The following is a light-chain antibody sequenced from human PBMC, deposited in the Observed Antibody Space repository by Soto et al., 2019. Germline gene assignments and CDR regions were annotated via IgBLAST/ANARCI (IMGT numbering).Light chain of an antibody. Sequence: DIQMTQSPSSLSAAVGDRVTITCRASQGIMRFLNWYQHKPGKAPKLLMYAASSLQSGVPSRFSGSGSETDFTLIISSFQPEDFGTYYCQQTYRTPHTFGQGTKVEIK. J-gene: IGKJ1*01. CDR1: QGIMRF. CDR2: AAS. CDR3: QQTYRTPHT. V-gene: IGKV1-39*01.